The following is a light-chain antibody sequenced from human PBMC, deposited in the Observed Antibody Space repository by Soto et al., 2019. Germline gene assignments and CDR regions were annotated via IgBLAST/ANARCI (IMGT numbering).Light chain of an antibody. CDR1: SSDVGSYKF. Sequence: QSALTQPASVSGSPGQSITISCTGTSSDVGSYKFVSWYQQHPGKAPKLMIYEGSKRPSGVSNRFSGSKSGNTASLTISGLQAEDEADYDCCAYAGSSTLVFGGGTKVTVL. CDR2: EGS. J-gene: IGLJ2*01. CDR3: CAYAGSSTLV. V-gene: IGLV2-23*01.